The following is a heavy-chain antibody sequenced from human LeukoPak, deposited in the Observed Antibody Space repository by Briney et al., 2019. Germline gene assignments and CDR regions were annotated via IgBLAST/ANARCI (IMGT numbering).Heavy chain of an antibody. V-gene: IGHV1-8*03. Sequence: ASVKVSCKASGYTFTSYDINWVRQATGQGLEWMGWMNPNSGNTGYAQKFQGRVTITRNTSISTAYMELSSLRSEDTAVYYCARGRRFLEWFPDAFDIWGQGTMVTVSS. J-gene: IGHJ3*02. D-gene: IGHD3-3*01. CDR3: ARGRRFLEWFPDAFDI. CDR2: MNPNSGNT. CDR1: GYTFTSYD.